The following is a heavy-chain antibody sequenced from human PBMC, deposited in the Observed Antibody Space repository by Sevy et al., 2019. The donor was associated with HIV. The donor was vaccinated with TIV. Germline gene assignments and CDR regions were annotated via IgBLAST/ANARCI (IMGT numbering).Heavy chain of an antibody. D-gene: IGHD3-10*01. CDR3: AREVHFYSSGFSAGMDV. V-gene: IGHV4-59*11. CDR1: GVSISSHF. J-gene: IGHJ6*02. CDR2: FYLSGSA. Sequence: SETLSLTCSVSGVSISSHFWSWIRQPPGKGLEWIGYFYLSGSANYHPSLKSRVTISGDTSTNQFSLKLTSVTAADTAVYYCAREVHFYSSGFSAGMDVWGQGTTVTVSS.